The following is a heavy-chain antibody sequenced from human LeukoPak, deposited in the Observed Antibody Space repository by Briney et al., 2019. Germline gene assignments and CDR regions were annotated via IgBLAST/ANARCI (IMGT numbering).Heavy chain of an antibody. V-gene: IGHV4-34*01. CDR2: INHSGST. D-gene: IGHD2-15*01. CDR3: ARHNPRRMRRAFDI. J-gene: IGHJ3*02. Sequence: GSLRLSCAASGFTFSSYWMSWVRQPPGKGLEWIGEINHSGSTNYNPSLKSRVTISVDTSKNQFSLKLSSVTAADTAVYYCARHNPRRMRRAFDIWGQGTMVTVSS. CDR1: GFTFSSYW.